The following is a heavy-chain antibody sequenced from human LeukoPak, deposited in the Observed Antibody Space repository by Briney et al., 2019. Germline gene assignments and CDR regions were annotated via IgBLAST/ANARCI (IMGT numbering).Heavy chain of an antibody. V-gene: IGHV3-74*01. CDR2: INSDGSIT. CDR1: GFTFTSYW. J-gene: IGHJ6*02. D-gene: IGHD5-18*01. CDR3: ARDAVDTANAV. Sequence: GGSLRLSCAASGFTFTSYWMHWVRQAPGKGLVWVSHINSDGSITSYADSVKGRFTISRDNAKNTLYLQMNSLRAEDTAVYYCARDAVDTANAVWGQGTTVTVSS.